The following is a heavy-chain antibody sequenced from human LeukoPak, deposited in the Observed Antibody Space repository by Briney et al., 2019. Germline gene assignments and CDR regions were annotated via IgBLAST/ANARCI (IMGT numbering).Heavy chain of an antibody. CDR2: ISHSGST. CDR3: ARVNTVMATFDY. V-gene: IGHV4-38-2*02. Sequence: SETLSLTCTVSGSSISSSYYGAWSRQPPGQGLGWIATISHSGSTYYNPSLKSRVTISADTSQNQHSLRLNSVTVADTAVYYCARVNTVMATFDYWGQGTPVTVSS. CDR1: GSSISSSYY. D-gene: IGHD5-24*01. J-gene: IGHJ4*02.